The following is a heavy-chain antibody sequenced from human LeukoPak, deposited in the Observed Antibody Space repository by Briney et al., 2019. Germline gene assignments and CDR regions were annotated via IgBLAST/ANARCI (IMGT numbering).Heavy chain of an antibody. J-gene: IGHJ4*02. CDR2: MNPNSGNT. Sequence: GASVKVSCKASGYAFTSYDINWVRQATGQGLECMGWMNPNSGNTGYAQKFQGRVTMTRNTSISTAYMELSSLRSEDTAVYYCARGASSSGGYYFDYWGQGTLVTVSS. CDR1: GYAFTSYD. D-gene: IGHD6-6*01. V-gene: IGHV1-8*01. CDR3: ARGASSSGGYYFDY.